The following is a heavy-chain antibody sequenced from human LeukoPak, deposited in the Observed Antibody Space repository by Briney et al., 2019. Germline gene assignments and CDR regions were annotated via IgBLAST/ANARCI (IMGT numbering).Heavy chain of an antibody. Sequence: PSETLSLTCTVTGGSISSTNYSWGWLRQPPGKGLEWIGSIYYSGSTYYNPSLKSRVTISVDTSKKQFSLKLSSVTAADTAVYYCARSYGDNLNFDYWGQGSLVTVSS. CDR2: IYYSGST. CDR3: ARSYGDNLNFDY. J-gene: IGHJ4*02. CDR1: GGSISSTNYS. D-gene: IGHD4-17*01. V-gene: IGHV4-39*07.